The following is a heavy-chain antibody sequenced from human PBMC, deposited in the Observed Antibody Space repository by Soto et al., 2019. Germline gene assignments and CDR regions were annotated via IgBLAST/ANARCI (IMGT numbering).Heavy chain of an antibody. CDR1: GGSISSYY. V-gene: IGHV4-59*01. D-gene: IGHD3-22*01. CDR3: ARVTPSYDSSGYYKGPDAFDI. CDR2: IYYSGST. Sequence: PSETLSLTCTVSGGSISSYYWSWIRQPPGKGLEWIGYIYYSGSTNYNPSLKSRVTISVDTSKNQFSLKLSSVTAADTAVYYCARVTPSYDSSGYYKGPDAFDIWGQGTMVTVSS. J-gene: IGHJ3*02.